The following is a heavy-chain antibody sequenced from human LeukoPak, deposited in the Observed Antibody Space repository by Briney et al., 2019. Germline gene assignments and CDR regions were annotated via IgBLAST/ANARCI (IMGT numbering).Heavy chain of an antibody. CDR3: ATGDGAFDI. D-gene: IGHD1-14*01. CDR1: GFTFSSYA. J-gene: IGHJ3*02. Sequence: PGGSLRLSCAASGFTFSSYAMSWVRQAPGRGLEWVSAISGSGGSTYYADSVKGRFTISRDNSKNTLYLQMNSLRAEDTAVYHCATGDGAFDIWGQGTMVTVSS. CDR2: ISGSGGST. V-gene: IGHV3-23*01.